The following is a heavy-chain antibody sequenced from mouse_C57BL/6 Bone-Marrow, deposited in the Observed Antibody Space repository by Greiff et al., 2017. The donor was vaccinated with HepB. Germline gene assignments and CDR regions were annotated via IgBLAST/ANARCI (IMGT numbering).Heavy chain of an antibody. CDR2: INPSSGYT. CDR3: ARKATTDPHYFDY. CDR1: GYTFTSYW. D-gene: IGHD1-1*01. Sequence: VQLQQSGAELAKPGASVKLSCKASGYTFTSYWMHWVKQRPGQGLEWIGYINPSSGYTKYNQKFKDKATLTADKSSTTAYMQLCSLTYEDSAVYYCARKATTDPHYFDYWGQGTTLTVAS. J-gene: IGHJ2*01. V-gene: IGHV1-7*01.